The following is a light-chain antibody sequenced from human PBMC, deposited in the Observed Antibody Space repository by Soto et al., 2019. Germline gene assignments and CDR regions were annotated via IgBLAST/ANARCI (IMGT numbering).Light chain of an antibody. J-gene: IGKJ3*01. CDR1: QGISNY. Sequence: DIPMTQSPSSLSASVGDRVTITCRASQGISNYLAWYQQQPGKVPKLLIYAASTLQSGVPSRFSGSGSGTDFTLTIRSLQPEDVATYYCQKYNSAQITFGPGTKVDIK. CDR3: QKYNSAQIT. CDR2: AAS. V-gene: IGKV1-27*01.